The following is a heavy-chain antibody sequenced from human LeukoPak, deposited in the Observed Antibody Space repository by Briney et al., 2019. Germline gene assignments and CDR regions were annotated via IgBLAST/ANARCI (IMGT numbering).Heavy chain of an antibody. V-gene: IGHV1-18*01. CDR3: ARTTLYGAGVDWFDP. D-gene: IGHD3-10*01. CDR2: ISIYNGKT. CDR1: GYTFTGYG. Sequence: ASVKVSCKASGYTFTGYGITWVRQAPGQGLEWMGWISIYNGKTNYAPKFQGRLTMTTDTSTTTAYMELRSLTFADTAFYYCARTTLYGAGVDWFDPWGQGTLVTVSS. J-gene: IGHJ5*02.